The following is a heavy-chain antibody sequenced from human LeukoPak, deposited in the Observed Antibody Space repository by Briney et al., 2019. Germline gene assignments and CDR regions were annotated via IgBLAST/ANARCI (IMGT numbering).Heavy chain of an antibody. CDR1: GGSISSYY. Sequence: SETLSLTGTVSGGSISSYYWSWIRQPPGKGLEWIGYIYYSGSTNYNPSLKSRVTISVDTSKSQFSLKLSSVNAADTAVYYCARHGGSAYLYFFDYWGQGTLVTVSS. J-gene: IGHJ4*02. CDR2: IYYSGST. V-gene: IGHV4-59*08. CDR3: ARHGGSAYLYFFDY. D-gene: IGHD2-15*01.